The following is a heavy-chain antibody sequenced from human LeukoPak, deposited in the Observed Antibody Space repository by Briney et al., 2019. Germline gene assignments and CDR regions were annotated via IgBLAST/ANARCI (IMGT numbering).Heavy chain of an antibody. V-gene: IGHV1-69*06. CDR3: ARVIVGALDY. CDR2: IIPIFGTA. D-gene: IGHD1-26*01. CDR1: GGTFSSYA. Sequence: SVKVSCKASGGTFSSYAISWVRQAPGQGLEWMGGIIPIFGTANYAQKFQGRATITADKSTSTAYMELSSLRSEDTAVYYCARVIVGALDYWGQGTLVTVSS. J-gene: IGHJ4*02.